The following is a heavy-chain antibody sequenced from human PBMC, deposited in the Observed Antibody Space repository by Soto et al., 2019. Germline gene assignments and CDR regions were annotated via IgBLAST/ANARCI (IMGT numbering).Heavy chain of an antibody. CDR2: IYYSGST. J-gene: IGHJ3*02. V-gene: IGHV4-31*03. CDR1: GGSISSGGYY. CDR3: ARVCLLTMIVVPRGAFDI. D-gene: IGHD3-22*01. Sequence: PSETLSLTCTVSGGSISSGGYYWSWIRQHPGKGLEWIGYIYYSGSTYYNPSLKSRVTISVDTSKNQFSLKLSSVTAADTAVYYCARVCLLTMIVVPRGAFDIWGQGTMVTVSS.